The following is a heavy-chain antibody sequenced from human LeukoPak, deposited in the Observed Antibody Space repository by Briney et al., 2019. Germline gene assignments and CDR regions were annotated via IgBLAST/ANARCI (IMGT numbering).Heavy chain of an antibody. J-gene: IGHJ5*02. CDR1: GGSISSSSYY. CDR3: ARNKMATIENWFDP. D-gene: IGHD5-24*01. V-gene: IGHV4-39*07. CDR2: IYYSGST. Sequence: QSSETLSLTCTVSGGSISSSSYYWGWIRQPPGKGLEWIGSIYYSGSTYYNPSLKSRVTISVDTSKNQFSLKLSSVTAADTAVYYCARNKMATIENWFDPWGQGTLVTVSS.